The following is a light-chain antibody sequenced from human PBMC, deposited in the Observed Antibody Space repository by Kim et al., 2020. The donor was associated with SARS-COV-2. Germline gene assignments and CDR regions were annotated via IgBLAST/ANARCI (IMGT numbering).Light chain of an antibody. CDR1: SSDVGDKNY. Sequence: QSALTQPASVSGSPGQSITISCTGTSSDVGDKNYVSWYQQHPGKVPKLLIYEVSKRPSGVSNRFSGSKSGNTASLTISGRQAEDEADYYCSSYAGSDNIYVFGTGTKVTVL. CDR3: SSYAGSDNIYV. V-gene: IGLV2-14*03. J-gene: IGLJ1*01. CDR2: EVS.